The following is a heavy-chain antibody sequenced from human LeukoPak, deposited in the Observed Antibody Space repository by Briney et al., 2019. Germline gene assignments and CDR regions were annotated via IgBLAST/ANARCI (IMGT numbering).Heavy chain of an antibody. CDR2: IYYSGST. CDR3: ARDSCGIGIKGVAFDI. CDR1: GGSISSSSYY. Sequence: SETLSLTCTVSGGSISSSSYYWGWIRQPPGKGLEWIGSIYYSGSTYYNPSLKSRVTISVDTSKNQFSLKLSSVTAADTAVYYCARDSCGIGIKGVAFDIWGQGTMVTVSS. V-gene: IGHV4-39*07. D-gene: IGHD3-16*02. J-gene: IGHJ3*02.